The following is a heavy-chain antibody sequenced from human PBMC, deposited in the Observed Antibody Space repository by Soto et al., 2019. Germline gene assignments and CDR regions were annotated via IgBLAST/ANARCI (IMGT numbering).Heavy chain of an antibody. V-gene: IGHV4-30-4*01. J-gene: IGHJ5*02. CDR2: IYYSGST. CDR1: GGSISSGDYY. D-gene: IGHD1-26*01. Sequence: QVQLQESGPGLVKPSQTLSLTCTVSGGSISSGDYYWSWIRQPPGKGLEWIGYIYYSGSTYYNPSPKSRVTGSVDTSKNHFSLKLCSVTAADTALYYCARLWRGSRVGTWFDPWGQGTLVTVSS. CDR3: ARLWRGSRVGTWFDP.